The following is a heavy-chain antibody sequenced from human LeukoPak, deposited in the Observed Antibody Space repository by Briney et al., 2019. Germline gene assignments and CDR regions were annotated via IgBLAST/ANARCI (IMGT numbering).Heavy chain of an antibody. CDR3: ARLEVGSGGYYFHDF. D-gene: IGHD1-26*01. V-gene: IGHV4-59*08. CDR2: IYYTGST. CDR1: GGSISSYY. J-gene: IGHJ4*02. Sequence: SETLSLTCTVSGGSISSYYWSWIRQPPGKGLEWIGYIYYTGSTNYNPSLKSRVTISLDTSKNQFSLSLSSVTAADTAVYYCARLEVGSGGYYFHDFWGQGTLVTVSS.